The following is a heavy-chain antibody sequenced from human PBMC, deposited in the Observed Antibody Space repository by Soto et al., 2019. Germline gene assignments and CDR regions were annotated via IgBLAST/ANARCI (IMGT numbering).Heavy chain of an antibody. D-gene: IGHD2-15*01. CDR1: GYTFTSYY. CDR3: ARETISSGGSPLLRFDP. J-gene: IGHJ5*02. Sequence: ASVKVSCKASGYTFTSYYMHWVRQPPGQGLEWMGIINPSGGSTSYAQKFQGRVTMTRDTSTSTVYMELSSLRSEDTAVYYCARETISSGGSPLLRFDPWGQGTLVTVSS. CDR2: INPSGGST. V-gene: IGHV1-46*01.